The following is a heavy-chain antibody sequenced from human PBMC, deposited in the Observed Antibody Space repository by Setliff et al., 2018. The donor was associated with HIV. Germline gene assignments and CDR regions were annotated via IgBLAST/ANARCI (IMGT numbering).Heavy chain of an antibody. D-gene: IGHD3-16*01. CDR1: GGSISSGTYY. V-gene: IGHV4-39*01. Sequence: PSETLSLTCTVSGGSISSGTYYWGWIRQTPGKGLEWLGSIYHRGNSYYLPSLKSRASISVDTSKNQFSLTLRSMSAADTAVYYCVRHVGKFSSDARYYGVGWFDRWGQGTLVTVSS. J-gene: IGHJ5*02. CDR3: VRHVGKFSSDARYYGVGWFDR. CDR2: IYHRGNS.